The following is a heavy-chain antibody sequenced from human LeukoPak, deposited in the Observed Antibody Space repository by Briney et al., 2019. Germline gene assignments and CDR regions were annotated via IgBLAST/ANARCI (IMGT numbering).Heavy chain of an antibody. D-gene: IGHD4-17*01. CDR1: GYSITSSSW. J-gene: IGHJ6*02. Sequence: TPSDTPSLTCAVSGYSITSSSWWGWIRQPPGKGLEWIGYIYHSGTTYYNPSLQSRVTMSVDTSKNQFSLKLSSVTAVDTAVYYCARVWRYGDYPGLYYYGMDVWGQGTTVTVSS. CDR2: IYHSGTT. V-gene: IGHV4-28*03. CDR3: ARVWRYGDYPGLYYYGMDV.